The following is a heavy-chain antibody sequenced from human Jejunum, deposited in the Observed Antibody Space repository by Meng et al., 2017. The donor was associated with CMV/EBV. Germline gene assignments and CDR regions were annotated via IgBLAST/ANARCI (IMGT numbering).Heavy chain of an antibody. CDR2: TYYRSKWYN. J-gene: IGHJ4*02. V-gene: IGHV6-1*01. CDR1: GDSVSSTDAA. CDR3: ARDYGTSRPFEY. Sequence: QVQLQQSGPGLVKPSXXXXPXXSISGDSVSSTDAAWNWIRQSPSRGLEWLGRTYYRSKWYNDYAVSVKGRIAINPDTSKNQFFLQLNSVTPEDTAVYYCARDYGTSRPFEYWGQGILGTVSS. D-gene: IGHD1/OR15-1a*01.